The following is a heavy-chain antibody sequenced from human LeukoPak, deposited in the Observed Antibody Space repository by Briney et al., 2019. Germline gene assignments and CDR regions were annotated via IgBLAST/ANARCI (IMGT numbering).Heavy chain of an antibody. V-gene: IGHV4-31*03. CDR1: GGSISSGGYY. CDR2: IYYSGST. J-gene: IGHJ4*02. Sequence: SETLSLTCTVSGGSISSGGYYWSWIRQHPGKGLEWIGYIYYSGSTYYNPSLKSRVTISVDTSKNQFSLKPSSVTAADTAVYYCARGRIAAAGTVDYWGQGTLVTVSS. CDR3: ARGRIAAAGTVDY. D-gene: IGHD6-13*01.